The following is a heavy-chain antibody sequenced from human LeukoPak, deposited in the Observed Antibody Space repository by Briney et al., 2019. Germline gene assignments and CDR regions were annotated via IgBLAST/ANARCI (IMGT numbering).Heavy chain of an antibody. V-gene: IGHV4-34*01. CDR2: INHSGST. D-gene: IGHD3-10*01. J-gene: IGHJ4*02. Sequence: SETLSLTCAVYGGSFSGYYWSWLRQPPGKGLEWIGEINHSGSTNYNPSLKSRVTISVDTSKNQFSLKLSSVTAADTAVYYCARFIRNRGEDYWGQGTLVTVSS. CDR1: GGSFSGYY. CDR3: ARFIRNRGEDY.